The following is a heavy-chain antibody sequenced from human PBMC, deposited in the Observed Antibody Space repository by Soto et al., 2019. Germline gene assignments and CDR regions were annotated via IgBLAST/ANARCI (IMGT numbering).Heavy chain of an antibody. D-gene: IGHD6-19*01. V-gene: IGHV3-23*01. CDR3: AKARGAVAAPLNWFDP. CDR2: ISGSGGST. J-gene: IGHJ5*02. Sequence: LRLSCAASGFTFSSYAMSWVRQAPGKGLEWVSAISGSGGSTYYADSVKGRFTISRDNSKNTLYLQMNSLRAEDTAVYYCAKARGAVAAPLNWFDPWGQGTLVTVSS. CDR1: GFTFSSYA.